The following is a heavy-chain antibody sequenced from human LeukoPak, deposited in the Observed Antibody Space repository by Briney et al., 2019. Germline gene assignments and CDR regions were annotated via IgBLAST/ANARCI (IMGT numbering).Heavy chain of an antibody. J-gene: IGHJ2*01. CDR3: ARGAYYYDSSGYYYGRYFDL. CDR1: GGSISSDY. CDR2: IYYSGST. Sequence: SETLSLTCSVSGGSISSDYWSWIRQPPGKGLEWIGYIYYSGSTNYNPSLKSRVTISVDTSKNQFSLKLSSVTAADTAVYYCARGAYYYDSSGYYYGRYFDLWGRGTLVTVSS. D-gene: IGHD3-22*01. V-gene: IGHV4-59*01.